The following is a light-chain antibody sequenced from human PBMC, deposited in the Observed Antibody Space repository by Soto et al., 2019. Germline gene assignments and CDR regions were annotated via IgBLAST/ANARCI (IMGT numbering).Light chain of an antibody. J-gene: IGLJ1*01. CDR1: SSDVGGYNY. V-gene: IGLV2-14*01. CDR3: SSYTSSSTLVV. CDR2: DVS. Sequence: QSALTQPASASGSPGQSITISCTGTSSDVGGYNYVSWYQQHPGKAPKLMIYDVSNRPSGVSNRFSGSKSGNTASLTISGLQAEDEADYYCSSYTSSSTLVVFGTGTQVTVL.